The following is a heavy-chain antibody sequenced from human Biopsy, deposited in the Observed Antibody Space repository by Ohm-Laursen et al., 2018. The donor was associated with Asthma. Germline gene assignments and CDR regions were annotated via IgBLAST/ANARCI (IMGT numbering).Heavy chain of an antibody. CDR1: GGSISSFY. Sequence: SVTLSLTCSVYGGSISSFYWSWIRQSPEKGLEWMGNVYWTGSTNYNPSLKSRITMSVDTSKNRMFLELTSVTAADTAIYYCVRAVRNEQWLAPFDYWVQGKPVTVSS. CDR3: VRAVRNEQWLAPFDY. D-gene: IGHD6-19*01. J-gene: IGHJ4*02. CDR2: VYWTGST. V-gene: IGHV4-59*01.